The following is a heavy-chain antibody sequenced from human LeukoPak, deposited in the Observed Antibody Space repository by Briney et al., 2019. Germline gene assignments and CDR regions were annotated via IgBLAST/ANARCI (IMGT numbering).Heavy chain of an antibody. CDR3: ARLAYCGGDCYHAPFDY. D-gene: IGHD2-21*02. V-gene: IGHV4-59*01. CDR1: GGSISSYY. J-gene: IGHJ4*02. Sequence: SETLSLTCTVSGGSISSYYWSWIRQPPGKGLEWIGYIYYSGSTNYNPSLKSRATISVDTSKNQFSLKLSSVTAADTAVYYCARLAYCGGDCYHAPFDYWGQGTLVTVSS. CDR2: IYYSGST.